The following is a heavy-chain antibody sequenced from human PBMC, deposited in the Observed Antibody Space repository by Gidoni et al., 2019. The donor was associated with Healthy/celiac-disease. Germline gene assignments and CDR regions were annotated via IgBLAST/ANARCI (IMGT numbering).Heavy chain of an antibody. V-gene: IGHV3-48*03. CDR1: GFTFSSYE. Sequence: EVQLVESGGGLVQPGGSLRLSCAASGFTFSSYEMNWVRLAPGKGLEWVSYISSSGSTIYYADSVKGRFTISRDNAKNSLYLKMNSLRAEDTAVYYCAREVAAAEYYYYYGMDVWGQGTTVTVSS. CDR3: AREVAAAEYYYYYGMDV. J-gene: IGHJ6*02. CDR2: ISSSGSTI. D-gene: IGHD6-13*01.